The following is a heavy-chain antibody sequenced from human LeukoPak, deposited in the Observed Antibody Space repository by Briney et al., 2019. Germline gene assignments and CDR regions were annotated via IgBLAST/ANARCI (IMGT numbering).Heavy chain of an antibody. Sequence: GGSLRLSCAASGFTFSTYWMSWVRQAPGKGLEWVANIKQDGSEKYYVDSVKGRFTISRDNAKNTLYLQMNSLRAEDTAVYYCAKDGYGGGLLPFDYWGQGTLVTVSS. V-gene: IGHV3-7*01. J-gene: IGHJ4*02. CDR2: IKQDGSEK. CDR1: GFTFSTYW. CDR3: AKDGYGGGLLPFDY. D-gene: IGHD4-23*01.